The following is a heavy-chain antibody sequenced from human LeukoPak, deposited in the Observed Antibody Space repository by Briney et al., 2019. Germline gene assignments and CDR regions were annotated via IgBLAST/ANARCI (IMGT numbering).Heavy chain of an antibody. CDR1: GFGFSSNW. CDR2: INAGGSAA. V-gene: IGHV3-74*01. CDR3: VKAGYYDSSGYYYYLDY. D-gene: IGHD3-22*01. J-gene: IGHJ4*02. Sequence: PGGSLRLSCAASGFGFSSNWMHWVRQAPGEGLVWVSRINAGGSAASYADSVEGRFTISRDNAKDTLYLQMNSLRVEDTAVYYCVKAGYYDSSGYYYYLDYWGQGTLVSVSS.